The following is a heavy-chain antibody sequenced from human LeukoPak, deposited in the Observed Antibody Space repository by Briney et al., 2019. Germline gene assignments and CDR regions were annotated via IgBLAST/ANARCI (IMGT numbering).Heavy chain of an antibody. CDR3: ALVLVAAMGTVTWLDT. Sequence: SVTVSCKASGGTFSNYAISWVRQAPGQGLEWMGGIIPIFGTANYAQKFQGRVTITTDESTRTASMELSSLRSEDTPVYYCALVLVAAMGTVTWLDTWGQGTLVTVSS. CDR1: GGTFSNYA. V-gene: IGHV1-69*05. CDR2: IIPIFGTA. J-gene: IGHJ5*02. D-gene: IGHD2-15*01.